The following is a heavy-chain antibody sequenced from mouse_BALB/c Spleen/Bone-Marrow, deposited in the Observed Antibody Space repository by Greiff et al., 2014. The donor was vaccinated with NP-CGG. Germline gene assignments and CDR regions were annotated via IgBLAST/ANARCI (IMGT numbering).Heavy chain of an antibody. Sequence: EVKLVESGTVLARPGASVKMSCKASGYSFTIYWMHWVKQRPGQGLEWIGAIYPGNSDTSYNQKFKGKAKLTAVTSASTAYMELSSLTNEDSAVYYGTRFGSAYDWYFDVWGAGTTVTVSS. J-gene: IGHJ1*01. CDR3: TRFGSAYDWYFDV. V-gene: IGHV1-5*01. D-gene: IGHD5-1*01. CDR2: IYPGNSDT. CDR1: GYSFTIYW.